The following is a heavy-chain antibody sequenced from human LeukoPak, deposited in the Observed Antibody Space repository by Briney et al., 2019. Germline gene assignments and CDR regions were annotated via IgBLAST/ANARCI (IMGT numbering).Heavy chain of an antibody. Sequence: GGSLRLSCAASGFTFSSYAMHWVRQAPGKGLEWVAVISYDGSNKYYADSVKGRFTISRDNSKNTLYLQMNSLRAEDTAVYYCAIDRGRYYYGSGSYSGPDYWGQGTLVTVSS. J-gene: IGHJ4*02. CDR1: GFTFSSYA. V-gene: IGHV3-30*04. CDR2: ISYDGSNK. CDR3: AIDRGRYYYGSGSYSGPDY. D-gene: IGHD3-10*01.